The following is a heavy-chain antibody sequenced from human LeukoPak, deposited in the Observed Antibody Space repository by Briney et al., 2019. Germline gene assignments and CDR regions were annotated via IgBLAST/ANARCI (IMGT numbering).Heavy chain of an antibody. CDR2: INWDGGSG. Sequence: GGSLSLSCSASGFTFEAYALQWVRQAPGKGLVGVSLINWDGGSGYYADSVKGRFTISRDNSKNSLYLQMNSLRAEDTALYYCAKDGVAARPHYYYYYYMDVWGKGTTVTVSS. CDR1: GFTFEAYA. D-gene: IGHD6-6*01. CDR3: AKDGVAARPHYYYYYYMDV. V-gene: IGHV3-43D*03. J-gene: IGHJ6*03.